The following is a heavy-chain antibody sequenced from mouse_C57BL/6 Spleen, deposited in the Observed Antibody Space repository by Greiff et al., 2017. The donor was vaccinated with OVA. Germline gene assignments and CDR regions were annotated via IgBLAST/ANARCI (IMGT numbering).Heavy chain of an antibody. CDR1: GFTFSDYG. Sequence: EVKVVESGGGLVKPGGSLKLSCAASGFTFSDYGMHWVRQAPEKGLEWVAYISSGSSTIYYADTVKGRFTISRDNAKNTLFLQMTSLRSEDTAMYYCARRGNYYGSSYDWYFDVWGTGTTVTVSS. D-gene: IGHD1-1*01. V-gene: IGHV5-17*01. J-gene: IGHJ1*03. CDR3: ARRGNYYGSSYDWYFDV. CDR2: ISSGSSTI.